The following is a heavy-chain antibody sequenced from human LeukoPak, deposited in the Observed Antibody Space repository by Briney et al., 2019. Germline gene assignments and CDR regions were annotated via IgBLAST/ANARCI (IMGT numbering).Heavy chain of an antibody. CDR1: GFTFSGYA. J-gene: IGHJ6*03. CDR3: ARSPNYYMDV. CDR2: IKQDGSEK. V-gene: IGHV3-7*01. Sequence: GGSLRLSCAASGFTFSGYAMSWVRQAPGKGLEWVANIKQDGSEKYYVDSVKGRFTISRDNAKNSLYLQMNSLRAEDTAVYYCARSPNYYMDVWGKGTTVTVSS.